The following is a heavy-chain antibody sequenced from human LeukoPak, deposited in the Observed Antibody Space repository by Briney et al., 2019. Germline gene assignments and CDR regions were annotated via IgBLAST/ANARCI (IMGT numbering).Heavy chain of an antibody. J-gene: IGHJ4*02. CDR3: ARAYGSNFDY. D-gene: IGHD4-17*01. V-gene: IGHV1-69*04. CDR1: GCTLSSYA. Sequence: SVKVSCKAFGCTLSSYAISWVRQAPGQGLEWMGRIIPILGIANYAQKFQGRVTITADKSTSTAYMELSSLRSEDTAVYYCARAYGSNFDYWGQGTLVTVSS. CDR2: IIPILGIA.